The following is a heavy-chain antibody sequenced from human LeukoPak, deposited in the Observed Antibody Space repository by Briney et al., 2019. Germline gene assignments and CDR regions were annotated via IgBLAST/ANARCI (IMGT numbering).Heavy chain of an antibody. D-gene: IGHD6-6*01. Sequence: SETLSLTCAVYDGSFSGYSWSWIRQPPGKGLEWIGEINHIRSTNYNPSLKSRVTISVDTSKNQFSLKLSSVTAADTAVYYCARGGGVAARPRWPVRYWGQGTLVTVSS. CDR3: ARGGGVAARPRWPVRY. CDR1: DGSFSGYS. V-gene: IGHV4-34*01. J-gene: IGHJ4*02. CDR2: INHIRST.